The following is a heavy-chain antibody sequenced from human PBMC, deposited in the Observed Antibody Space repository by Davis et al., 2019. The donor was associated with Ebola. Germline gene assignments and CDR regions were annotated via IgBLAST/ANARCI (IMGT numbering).Heavy chain of an antibody. D-gene: IGHD3/OR15-3a*01. J-gene: IGHJ6*03. CDR1: GFTFSGSA. CDR3: TFGFLDPPRDMDV. V-gene: IGHV3-73*01. CDR2: IRSKANSYAT. Sequence: GESLKISCAASGFTFSGSAMHWVRQASGKGLEWVGRIRSKANSYATAYAASVKGRFTISRDDSKNTAYLQMNSLKTEDTAVYYCTFGFLDPPRDMDVWGKGTTVTVSS.